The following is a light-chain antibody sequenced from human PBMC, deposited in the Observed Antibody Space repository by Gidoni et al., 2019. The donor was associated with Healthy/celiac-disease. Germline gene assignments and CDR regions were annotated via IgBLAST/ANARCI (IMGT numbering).Light chain of an antibody. Sequence: DIVMTQSPDSLAVSLGERDTINCKSSQSVLYSSNNKNDLAWYQQKPGQPPKLLIYWASTRESGVPDRFSGSGSGTDFTLTISSLQAEDVAVYYCQQYYSTPRAFGQGTKLEIK. CDR3: QQYYSTPRA. V-gene: IGKV4-1*01. J-gene: IGKJ2*01. CDR2: WAS. CDR1: QSVLYSSNNKND.